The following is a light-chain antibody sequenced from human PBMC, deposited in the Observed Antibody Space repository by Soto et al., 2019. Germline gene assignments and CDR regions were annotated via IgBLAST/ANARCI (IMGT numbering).Light chain of an antibody. V-gene: IGKV4-1*01. CDR2: WAS. J-gene: IGKJ2*01. CDR1: QSVLYSSNNKNY. CDR3: QQYYSTLPYT. Sequence: DIVMTQSPDSLAVSLGERATINCKSSQSVLYSSNNKNYLAWYQQKPGQPPKVLIYWASTRESGVPDRFSGSGSGTDFTLTISSLQAEDVAVYYCQQYYSTLPYTFGQGTKLEIK.